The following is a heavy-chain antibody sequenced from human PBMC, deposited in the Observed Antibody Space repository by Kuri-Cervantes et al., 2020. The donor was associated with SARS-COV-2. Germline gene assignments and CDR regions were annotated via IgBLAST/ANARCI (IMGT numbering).Heavy chain of an antibody. V-gene: IGHV3-9*01. J-gene: IGHJ4*02. CDR3: AITMIVVVITTAPLDY. CDR1: GFTLDDYA. CDR2: ISWNSGSI. Sequence: SLKISCAASGFTLDDYAMHWVRQAPGKGLEWVSGISWNSGSIGYADSVKGRFTISRDNAKNSLYLQMNSLRAEDTAVYYCAITMIVVVITTAPLDYWGQGTLVTVSS. D-gene: IGHD3-22*01.